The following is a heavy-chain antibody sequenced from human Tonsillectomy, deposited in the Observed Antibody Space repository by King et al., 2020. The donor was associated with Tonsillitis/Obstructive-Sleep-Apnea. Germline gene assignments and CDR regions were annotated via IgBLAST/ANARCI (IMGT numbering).Heavy chain of an antibody. D-gene: IGHD3-3*01. CDR1: GFTFDDYA. V-gene: IGHV3-9*01. Sequence: VQLVESGGGLVQSGRSLRLSCVASGFTFDDYAMHWVRQAPGKGLEWVSGISWNSDTIGFADSVKGRFTISRDNAKNSLYLQMNSLRAEDTAFYYCAKDKARFLEWWGTHSVDYWGQGTLVTVSS. CDR3: AKDKARFLEWWGTHSVDY. CDR2: ISWNSDTI. J-gene: IGHJ4*02.